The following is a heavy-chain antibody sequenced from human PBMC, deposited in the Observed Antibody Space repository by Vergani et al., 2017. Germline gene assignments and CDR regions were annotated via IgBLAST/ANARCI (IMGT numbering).Heavy chain of an antibody. CDR1: GGSITSGSFY. J-gene: IGHJ5*02. V-gene: IGHV4-61*02. CDR2: IHSSGTT. Sequence: QVQLLESGPGLVKPSQTLSLTCTVSGGSITSGSFYWSWIRQPAGKGLEWIGRIHSSGTTNYNPSLKSRVTLSVDTSKNQLSLRMTSVTAADTAVYYCARDSWTSELRGVYWFDTWGQGTLVSVSS. D-gene: IGHD3-10*01. CDR3: ARDSWTSELRGVYWFDT.